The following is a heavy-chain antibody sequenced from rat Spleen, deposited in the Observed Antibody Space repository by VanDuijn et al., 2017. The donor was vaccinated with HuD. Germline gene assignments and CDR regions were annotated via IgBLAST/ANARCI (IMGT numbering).Heavy chain of an antibody. Sequence: VQVKESGPGLVQPSQTLSLTCTVSGFSLTSNGVSWVRQAPTTGLEWVATISYGDSSGHSGTYYRDSVRGRFTISRDNAKSSLYLQMDSLRSEDTATYYCTTSIAAGDYFDYWGQGVMVTVSS. CDR3: TTSIAAGDYFDY. D-gene: IGHD1-2*01. J-gene: IGHJ2*01. CDR1: GFSLTSNG. CDR2: ISYGDSSGHSGT. V-gene: IGHV5-29*01.